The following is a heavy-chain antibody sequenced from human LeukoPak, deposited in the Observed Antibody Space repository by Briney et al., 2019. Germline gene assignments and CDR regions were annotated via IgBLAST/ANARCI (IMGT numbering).Heavy chain of an antibody. Sequence: ASVKVSCKASGYTFTSYYLHWVRQAPGQGLEWMGIINPSGGSTSYVQKFQGRVTMTRDTSTSTVYTVLSSLRSEDTAFYYCARGPYGSNPSLYYFDYWGQGTLVTISS. CDR3: ARGPYGSNPSLYYFDY. D-gene: IGHD4-23*01. CDR1: GYTFTSYY. J-gene: IGHJ4*02. V-gene: IGHV1-46*01. CDR2: INPSGGST.